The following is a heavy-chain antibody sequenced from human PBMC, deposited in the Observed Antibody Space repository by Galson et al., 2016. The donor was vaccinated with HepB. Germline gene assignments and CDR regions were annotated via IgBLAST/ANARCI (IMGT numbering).Heavy chain of an antibody. Sequence: SLRLSCAASGFIFGSHSMNWVRQSPGEGLEWLSYISSTSSTIYYADSVRGRFTVSRDNAKASLFLQMSSLTAEDTGIYYCARAYGGNLMFEFWGQGALVTVPS. V-gene: IGHV3-48*04. CDR3: ARAYGGNLMFEF. CDR2: ISSTSSTI. CDR1: GFIFGSHS. D-gene: IGHD4-23*01. J-gene: IGHJ4*02.